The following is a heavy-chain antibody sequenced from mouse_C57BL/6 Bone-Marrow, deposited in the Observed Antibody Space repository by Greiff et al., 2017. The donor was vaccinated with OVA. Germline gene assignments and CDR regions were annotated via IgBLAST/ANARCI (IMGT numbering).Heavy chain of an antibody. CDR2: IWRGGST. CDR1: GFSLTSYG. Sequence: QVQLKQSGPGLVQPSQSLSITCTVSGFSLTSYGVHWVRQSPGRGLEWLGVIWRGGSTDYNAACMSRLSITKDNSNSQVFFKMNSLQADDTAIYYCAKSYYGSREYYFDYWGQGTTLTVSS. V-gene: IGHV2-5*01. CDR3: AKSYYGSREYYFDY. J-gene: IGHJ2*01. D-gene: IGHD1-1*01.